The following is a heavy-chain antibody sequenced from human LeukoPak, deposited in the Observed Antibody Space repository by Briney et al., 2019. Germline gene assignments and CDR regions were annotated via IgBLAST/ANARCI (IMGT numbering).Heavy chain of an antibody. D-gene: IGHD3-3*01. CDR3: ARGPSGYTNWFDP. CDR2: IYYSGST. CDR1: GGSISSYY. Sequence: SETLSLTCTVSGGSISSYYWSWIRQPPGKGLEWIGYIYYSGSTNYNPSLKSRVTISVDTSKNQFSLKLSSVTAADTAVYYCARGPSGYTNWFDPWGQGTLVTVSS. V-gene: IGHV4-59*01. J-gene: IGHJ5*02.